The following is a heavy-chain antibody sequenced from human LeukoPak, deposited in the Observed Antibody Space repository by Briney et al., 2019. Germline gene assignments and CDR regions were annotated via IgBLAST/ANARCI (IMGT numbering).Heavy chain of an antibody. Sequence: GGSLRLSCAASGFAFNTYAMHWVRQAPGKGLEWVTLIWHDGSHKFYIDSVRGRFTISRDNSKNTLYLQMNSLRAEDTAVYYCAKDLLPSWLPGAFDIWGQGTMVTVSS. J-gene: IGHJ3*02. V-gene: IGHV3-33*06. D-gene: IGHD5-12*01. CDR3: AKDLLPSWLPGAFDI. CDR1: GFAFNTYA. CDR2: IWHDGSHK.